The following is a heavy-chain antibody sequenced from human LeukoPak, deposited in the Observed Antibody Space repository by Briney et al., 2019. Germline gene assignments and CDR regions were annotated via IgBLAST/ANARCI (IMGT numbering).Heavy chain of an antibody. Sequence: SETLSLTCTVSGGSISSLYWSWIRQPPRKGLEWIGYIYYSGSTNYNPSLKSRVTISVDRSKNQFSLKLSSVTAADTAVYYCARVLWGDWFDPWGQGTLVTVSS. CDR1: GGSISSLY. J-gene: IGHJ5*02. D-gene: IGHD3-16*01. V-gene: IGHV4-59*11. CDR2: IYYSGST. CDR3: ARVLWGDWFDP.